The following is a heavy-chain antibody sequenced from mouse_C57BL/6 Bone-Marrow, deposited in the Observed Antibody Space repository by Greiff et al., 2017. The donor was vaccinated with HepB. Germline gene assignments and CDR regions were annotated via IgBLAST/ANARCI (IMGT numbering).Heavy chain of an antibody. D-gene: IGHD1-1*01. CDR2: IYPRSGNT. CDR1: GYTFTSYG. J-gene: IGHJ2*01. Sequence: QVQLKQSGAELARPGASVKLSCKASGYTFTSYGISWVKQRTGQGLEWIGEIYPRSGNTYYNEKFKGKATLTADKSSSTAYMELRSLTSEDSAVYFCARDYYYGRGYYFDYWGQGTTLTVSS. V-gene: IGHV1-81*01. CDR3: ARDYYYGRGYYFDY.